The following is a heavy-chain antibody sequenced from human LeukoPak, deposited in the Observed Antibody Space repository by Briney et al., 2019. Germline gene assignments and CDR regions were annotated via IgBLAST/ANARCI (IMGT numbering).Heavy chain of an antibody. J-gene: IGHJ2*01. CDR3: ARGHGRRYWYFDL. D-gene: IGHD4-17*01. CDR1: GGSFSGYY. CDR2: INHSGST. Sequence: SETLSLTCAVYGGSFSGYYWSWIRQPPGKGLEWIGEINHSGSTNYNPSLKRRVTISVDTSKNQFSLKLSSVTAADTAVYYCARGHGRRYWYFDLWGRGTLVTVSS. V-gene: IGHV4-34*01.